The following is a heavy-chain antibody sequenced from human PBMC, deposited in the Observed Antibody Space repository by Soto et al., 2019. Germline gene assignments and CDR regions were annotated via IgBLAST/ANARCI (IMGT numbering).Heavy chain of an antibody. V-gene: IGHV3-23*01. Sequence: GGSLRLSCEAAGFTFSSYAMSWVRQAPGKGLEWVSGISGSGSSTYYADSVKGRFTISRDNPKNTLYLQMNSLRAEDTAVYYCAKRDSSGWTPRADYWGQGTLVTVSS. CDR1: GFTFSSYA. CDR2: ISGSGSST. CDR3: AKRDSSGWTPRADY. J-gene: IGHJ4*02. D-gene: IGHD6-19*01.